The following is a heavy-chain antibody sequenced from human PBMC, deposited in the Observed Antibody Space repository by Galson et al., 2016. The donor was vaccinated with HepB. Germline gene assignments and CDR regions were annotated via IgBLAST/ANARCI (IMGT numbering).Heavy chain of an antibody. CDR2: ITGSGVSS. Sequence: SLRLSCAASGFTFRDSTMTWVRQAPGKGLHWVSTITGSGVSSYYADSVKGRFTTSRDNSKNILYLQMTSPRADDTAVYYCAKDGGTWGYYYGDWNLDLWGRGTLVTVSS. CDR1: GFTFRDST. J-gene: IGHJ2*01. D-gene: IGHD3-16*01. CDR3: AKDGGTWGYYYGDWNLDL. V-gene: IGHV3-23*01.